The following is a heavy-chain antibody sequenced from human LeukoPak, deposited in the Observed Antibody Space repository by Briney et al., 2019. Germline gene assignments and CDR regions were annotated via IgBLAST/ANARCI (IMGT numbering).Heavy chain of an antibody. CDR3: ARLRGGWSPLDY. Sequence: SETLSLTCTVSGGSISSYYWSWIRQPPGKGLEWIGYIYYSGSTNYNPSLKSRVTISVDTSKNQFSLKLSSVTAADTAVYYCARLRGGWSPLDYWGQGTLVTVSS. D-gene: IGHD2-15*01. J-gene: IGHJ4*02. CDR2: IYYSGST. CDR1: GGSISSYY. V-gene: IGHV4-59*08.